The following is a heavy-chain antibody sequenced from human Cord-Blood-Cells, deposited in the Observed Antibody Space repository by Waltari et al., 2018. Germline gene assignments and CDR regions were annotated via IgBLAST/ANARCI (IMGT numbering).Heavy chain of an antibody. CDR3: ARAASVYDFWSGYYDY. Sequence: QVQLQESGPGLVKPSETLSLTCTVSGYSISSGYYWGWIRQPPGKGLEWIGSIYHSGSTDSNPYLNSRVTISVDTSKNQFSLKLSSVTAADTAVYYCARAASVYDFWSGYYDYWGQGTLVTVSS. D-gene: IGHD3-3*01. V-gene: IGHV4-38-2*02. J-gene: IGHJ4*02. CDR2: IYHSGST. CDR1: GYSISSGYY.